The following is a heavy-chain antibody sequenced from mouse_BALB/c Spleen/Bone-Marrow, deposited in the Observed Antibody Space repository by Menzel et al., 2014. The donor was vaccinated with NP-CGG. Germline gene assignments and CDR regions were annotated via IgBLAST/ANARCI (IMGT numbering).Heavy chain of an antibody. Sequence: EVQRVESGGGLVKPGGSLKLSCAASGFSFSSYSMSWVRQTPEKRLEWVATISSGGHDTYYPDSVKGRFTISSDNANNTLYLQMSSLKSEDTAMYYCSKDGGYDYSYYFDYWRQGTTLTVSS. D-gene: IGHD2-4*01. CDR1: GFSFSSYS. J-gene: IGHJ2*01. CDR2: ISSGGHDT. CDR3: SKDGGYDYSYYFDY. V-gene: IGHV5-6-4*01.